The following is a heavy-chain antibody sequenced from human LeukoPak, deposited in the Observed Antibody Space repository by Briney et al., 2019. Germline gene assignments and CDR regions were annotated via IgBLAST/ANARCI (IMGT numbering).Heavy chain of an antibody. CDR1: GGSISSGGYY. CDR3: ARGKGYCSGGSCYWLDP. Sequence: PSQTLSLTCTVSGGSISSGGYYWSWIRQPPGKGLEWIGYIYHSGSTYYNPSLKSRVTISVDRSKNQFSLKLSSVTAADTAVYYCARGKGYCSGGSCYWLDPWGQGTLVTVSS. CDR2: IYHSGST. V-gene: IGHV4-30-2*01. J-gene: IGHJ5*02. D-gene: IGHD2-15*01.